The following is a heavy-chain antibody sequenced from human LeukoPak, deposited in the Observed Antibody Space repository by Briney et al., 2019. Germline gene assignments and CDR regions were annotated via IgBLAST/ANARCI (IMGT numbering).Heavy chain of an antibody. CDR1: GYTFTSYD. Sequence: ASVKVSCKASGYTFTSYDINWVRQATGQGLEWMGWMNLNSGNTGYAQKFQGRVTMTRDTSISTAYMELSTLTSDDTAVYYCARVTGSIDYCGQGTLVTVSS. V-gene: IGHV1-8*01. J-gene: IGHJ4*02. CDR2: MNLNSGNT. CDR3: ARVTGSIDY. D-gene: IGHD1-26*01.